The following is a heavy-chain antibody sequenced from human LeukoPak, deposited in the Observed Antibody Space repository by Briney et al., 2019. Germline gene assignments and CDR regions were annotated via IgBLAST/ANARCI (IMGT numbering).Heavy chain of an antibody. Sequence: SETLSLTCAVYGGSFSGYYWSWIRQPPGKGLEWIGEINHSGSTNYNPSLKSRVTIPVDTSKNQFSLKLSSVTAADTAVYYCARLPGAHYYYYYMDVWGKGTTVTISS. D-gene: IGHD7-27*01. CDR2: INHSGST. CDR3: ARLPGAHYYYYYMDV. CDR1: GGSFSGYY. V-gene: IGHV4-34*01. J-gene: IGHJ6*03.